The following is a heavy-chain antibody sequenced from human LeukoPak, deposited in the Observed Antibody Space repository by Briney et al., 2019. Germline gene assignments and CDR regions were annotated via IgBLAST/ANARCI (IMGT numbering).Heavy chain of an antibody. CDR2: IYYGGNI. CDR3: ASAEANYGGSVFDY. J-gene: IGHJ4*02. CDR1: GGSIGTSSYY. D-gene: IGHD4-23*01. Sequence: SETLSFTCSVSGGSIGTSSYYWGWIRQPPGKGLEWLGTIYYGGNINYNLSLKSRLTISADTSNNQLSLKLSSVTAADTAVYYCASAEANYGGSVFDYWGQETLVTVSS. V-gene: IGHV4-39*01.